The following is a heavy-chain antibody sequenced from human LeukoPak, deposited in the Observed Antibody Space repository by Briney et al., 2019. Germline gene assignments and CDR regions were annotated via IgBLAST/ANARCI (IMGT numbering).Heavy chain of an antibody. V-gene: IGHV3-23*01. J-gene: IGHJ4*02. Sequence: GGSLRLSCAASGFTFSSYGMSWVRQAPGKGLEWVSAISGSGGSTYYADSVKGRFTISRDNSKNTLYLQMNSLRAEDTAVYYCAKTKRQTVVVTAIAYWGQGTLVTVSS. D-gene: IGHD2-21*02. CDR3: AKTKRQTVVVTAIAY. CDR1: GFTFSSYG. CDR2: ISGSGGST.